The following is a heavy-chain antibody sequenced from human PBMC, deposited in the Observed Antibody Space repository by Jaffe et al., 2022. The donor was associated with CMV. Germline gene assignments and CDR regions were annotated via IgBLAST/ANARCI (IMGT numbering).Heavy chain of an antibody. CDR1: GFTFSSYS. CDR3: AREGPPVRGVIAGGMDV. V-gene: IGHV3-48*02. CDR2: ISSSSSTI. J-gene: IGHJ6*02. Sequence: EVQLVESGGGLVQPGGSLRLSCAASGFTFSSYSMNWVRQAPGKGLEWVSYISSSSSTIYYADSVKGRFTISRDNAKNSLYLQMNSLRDEDTAVYYCAREGPPVRGVIAGGMDVWGQGTTVTVSS. D-gene: IGHD3-10*01.